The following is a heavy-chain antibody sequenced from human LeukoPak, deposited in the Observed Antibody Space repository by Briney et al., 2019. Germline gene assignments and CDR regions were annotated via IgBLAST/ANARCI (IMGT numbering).Heavy chain of an antibody. D-gene: IGHD1-26*01. V-gene: IGHV1-3*01. Sequence: ASAKVSCKASGYTFTSYAMHWVRQAPGQRLEWMGWINAGNGNTKYSQKFQGRVTITRDTSASTAYMELSSLRSEDTAVYYCARTGVRELLFDYWGQGTLVTVSS. J-gene: IGHJ4*02. CDR2: INAGNGNT. CDR3: ARTGVRELLFDY. CDR1: GYTFTSYA.